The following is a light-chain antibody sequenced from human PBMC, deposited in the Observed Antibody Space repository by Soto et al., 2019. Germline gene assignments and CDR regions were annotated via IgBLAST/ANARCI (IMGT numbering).Light chain of an antibody. CDR2: AAS. CDR3: LPSYTTPRT. V-gene: IGKV1-39*01. J-gene: IGKJ2*02. CDR1: QGISNY. Sequence: DIQMTQSPSSLSASVGDRVTITCRASQGISNYLNWYQQKSGKAPKLLIYAASTLQRWVSSRFSGSGSGTDFTLTISSLQPDDLAIYSSLPSYTTPRTAGKQTQQEIK.